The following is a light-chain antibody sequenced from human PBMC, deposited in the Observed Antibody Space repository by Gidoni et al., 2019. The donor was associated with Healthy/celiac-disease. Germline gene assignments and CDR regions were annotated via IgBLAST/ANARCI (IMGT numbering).Light chain of an antibody. V-gene: IGKV3-20*01. J-gene: IGKJ5*01. CDR3: QQYGSSIT. CDR2: GAS. CDR1: QSVSSSY. Sequence: EIVLTQSPGTLSLSPGERATLSCRASQSVSSSYLAWYQQKPGKAPRLLIYGASSRATGIPDMFSGSGSGTDFTLTISRLEPEDFAVYSCQQYGSSITFGQGTRLEIK.